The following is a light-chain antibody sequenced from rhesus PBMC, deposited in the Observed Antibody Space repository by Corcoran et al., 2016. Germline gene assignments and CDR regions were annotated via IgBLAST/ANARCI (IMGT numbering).Light chain of an antibody. CDR3: QQYSNWPLT. V-gene: IGKV3-42*03. CDR2: GAS. Sequence: EIVLTQSPATLSLSPGERATLSCRASQSVSSSLAWYQQKPGQVPRLLIYGASSRATGIPDRFRGRGSGTVFTLTSSSLEPEDFAVYYCQQYSNWPLTFGGGTKVEIK. CDR1: QSVSSS. J-gene: IGKJ4*01.